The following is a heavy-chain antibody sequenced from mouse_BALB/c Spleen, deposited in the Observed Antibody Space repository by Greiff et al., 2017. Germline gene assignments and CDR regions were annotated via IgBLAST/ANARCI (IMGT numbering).Heavy chain of an antibody. CDR2: IYPSDSYT. D-gene: IGHD2-3*01. CDR1: GYTFTSYW. J-gene: IGHJ4*01. Sequence: QVQLQQPGAELVRPGASVKLSCKASGYTFTSYWINWVKQRPGQGLEWIGNIYPSDSYTNYNQKFKDKATLTVDKSSNTAYMQLSSLTSEDSAVYYCTSDDGYYFYAIDYWGQGTSVTVSS. CDR3: TSDDGYYFYAIDY. V-gene: IGHV1-69*02.